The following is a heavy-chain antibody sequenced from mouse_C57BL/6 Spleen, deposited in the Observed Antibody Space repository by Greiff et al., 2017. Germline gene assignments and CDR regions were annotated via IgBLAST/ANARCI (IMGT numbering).Heavy chain of an antibody. CDR2: ISSGGDYI. Sequence: EVQGVESGEGLVKPGGSLKLSCAASGFTFSSYAMSWVRQTPEKRLEWVAYISSGGDYIYYADTVKGRFTISRDNARNTLYLQMSSLKSEDTAMYYCTRDRDYDYDAWFAYWGQGTLVTVSA. CDR1: GFTFSSYA. CDR3: TRDRDYDYDAWFAY. V-gene: IGHV5-9-1*02. D-gene: IGHD2-4*01. J-gene: IGHJ3*01.